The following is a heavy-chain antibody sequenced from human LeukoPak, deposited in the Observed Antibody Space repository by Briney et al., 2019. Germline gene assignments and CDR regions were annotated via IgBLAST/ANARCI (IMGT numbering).Heavy chain of an antibody. CDR2: IYHSGST. D-gene: IGHD3-3*01. J-gene: IGHJ4*02. CDR1: GYSISSGYY. V-gene: IGHV4-38-2*02. CDR3: ARGFSSGYFGLFSFDY. Sequence: SETLSLTCTVSGYSISSGYYWGWIRQPPGKGLEWIGSIYHSGSTYYNPSLKSRVTISVDTSKNQFSLKLSSVTAADTAVYYCARGFSSGYFGLFSFDYWGQGTLVTVSS.